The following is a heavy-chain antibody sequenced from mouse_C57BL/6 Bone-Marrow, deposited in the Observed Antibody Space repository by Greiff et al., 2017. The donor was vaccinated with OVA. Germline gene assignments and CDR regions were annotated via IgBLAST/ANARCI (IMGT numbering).Heavy chain of an antibody. CDR1: GYTYTSYW. J-gene: IGHJ3*01. CDR2: INPSSGYT. D-gene: IGHD1-1*01. CDR3: ARYYYGSSYAY. V-gene: IGHV1-7*01. Sequence: QVQLKQSGAELAKPGASVKLSCKASGYTYTSYWMHWVKQRPGQGLEWIGYINPSSGYTKYNQKFKDKATLTADKSSSTAYMQLSSLTYEDSAVYYCARYYYGSSYAYWGQGTLVTVSA.